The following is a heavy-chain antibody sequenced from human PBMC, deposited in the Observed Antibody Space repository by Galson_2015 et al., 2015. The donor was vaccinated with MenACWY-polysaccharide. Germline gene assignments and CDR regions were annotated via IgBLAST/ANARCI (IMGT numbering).Heavy chain of an antibody. D-gene: IGHD6-19*01. J-gene: IGHJ4*02. CDR2: ITSDTNTI. Sequence: SLRLSCAASGFTFNIYSMNWVRQTPGKGLEWVSYITSDTNTIRYTDSVKGRFTISRDNANNAVYMQMNSLRAEDTAVYYCARSVAGHFDYWGQGTLVPVSS. CDR3: ARSVAGHFDY. CDR1: GFTFNIYS. V-gene: IGHV3-48*01.